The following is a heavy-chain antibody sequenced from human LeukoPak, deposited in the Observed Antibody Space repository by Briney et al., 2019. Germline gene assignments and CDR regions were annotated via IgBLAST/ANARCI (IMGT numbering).Heavy chain of an antibody. Sequence: KPSETLSLTCTVSGVSISSGDYYWSWIRQPPGKGLEWIGYIYYSGSTYYNPSLKSRVTISVDTSKNQFSLKLSSVTAADTAVYYCAREGPNYYDSSSTTYYFDYWGQGTLVTVSS. V-gene: IGHV4-30-4*01. CDR3: AREGPNYYDSSSTTYYFDY. CDR2: IYYSGST. D-gene: IGHD3-22*01. J-gene: IGHJ4*02. CDR1: GVSISSGDYY.